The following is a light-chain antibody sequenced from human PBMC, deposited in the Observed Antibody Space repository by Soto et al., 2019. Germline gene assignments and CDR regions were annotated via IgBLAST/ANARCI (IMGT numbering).Light chain of an antibody. CDR2: GAS. Sequence: EIVLTQSPGTLSLSPGDRATLSCRASKSVSSSYLAWYQQKPGQAPSLLIYGASNRATGIPDRFSGGGSGTDFTLTISRLEPDDFAVYYCQQYGKSAMFTFGQGTKLEIK. J-gene: IGKJ2*01. V-gene: IGKV3-20*01. CDR3: QQYGKSAMFT. CDR1: KSVSSSY.